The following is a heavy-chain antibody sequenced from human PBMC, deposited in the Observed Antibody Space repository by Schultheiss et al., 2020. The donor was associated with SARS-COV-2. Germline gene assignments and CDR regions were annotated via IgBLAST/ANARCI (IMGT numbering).Heavy chain of an antibody. J-gene: IGHJ4*02. V-gene: IGHV3-33*01. D-gene: IGHD4-17*01. CDR3: ARDSDYGDYVIDY. CDR1: GFLFSTYS. Sequence: GGSLRLSCAASGFLFSTYSMHWVRQTPDKGLEWVAVIWYDGRNKYYADSVEGRFTISRDNSKNTLYLQMNSLRVEDTAVYYCARDSDYGDYVIDYWGQGTLVTVSS. CDR2: IWYDGRNK.